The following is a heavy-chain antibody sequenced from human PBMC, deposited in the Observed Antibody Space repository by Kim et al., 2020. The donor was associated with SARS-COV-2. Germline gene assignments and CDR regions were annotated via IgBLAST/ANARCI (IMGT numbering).Heavy chain of an antibody. J-gene: IGHJ4*02. Sequence: SETLSLTCTVSGGSISSSNYYWGWIRQPPGKGLEWIAAIYYRGSTFYNPSLKSRVTISVDTSKNQFSLKVRSVTAADTAIYYCAKVLATKLWFGELFWGQGTLVTVSS. CDR1: GGSISSSNYY. CDR3: AKVLATKLWFGELF. D-gene: IGHD3-10*01. V-gene: IGHV4-39*07. CDR2: IYYRGST.